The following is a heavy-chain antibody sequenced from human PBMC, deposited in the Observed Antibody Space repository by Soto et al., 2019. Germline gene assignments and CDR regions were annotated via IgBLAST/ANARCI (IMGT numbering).Heavy chain of an antibody. V-gene: IGHV4-59*02. CDR1: GDSVSSYY. J-gene: IGHJ4*02. Sequence: QVQLQESGPGLVKPSETLSLTCTVSGDSVSSYYWSWIRQPPGKGLEWIGYIYYSGSTNYNPSLTSRFTISVDTSKTQFSLKLSSVTAADTAVYYCATSHDILTAFSSPHFDYWGQGTLVTVSS. D-gene: IGHD3-9*01. CDR2: IYYSGST. CDR3: ATSHDILTAFSSPHFDY.